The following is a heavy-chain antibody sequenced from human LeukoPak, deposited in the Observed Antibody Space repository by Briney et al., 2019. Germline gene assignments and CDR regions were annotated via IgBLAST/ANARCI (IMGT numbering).Heavy chain of an antibody. V-gene: IGHV3-48*04. D-gene: IGHD6-19*01. J-gene: IGHJ4*02. CDR1: GFTFSSYS. CDR3: AKDEVFSSAWYFDY. Sequence: GGSLRLSCAASGFTFSSYSMNWVRQAPGKGLEWVSYISSSSSTIYYADSVKGRFTISRDNAKNSLYLQMNSLRVEDTAVYYCAKDEVFSSAWYFDYWGQGTLVTVSS. CDR2: ISSSSSTI.